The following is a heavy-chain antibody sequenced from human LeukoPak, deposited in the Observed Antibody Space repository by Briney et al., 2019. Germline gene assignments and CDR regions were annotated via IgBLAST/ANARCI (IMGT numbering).Heavy chain of an antibody. CDR2: ISGSGDST. D-gene: IGHD6-13*01. J-gene: IGHJ4*02. V-gene: IGHV3-23*01. CDR1: GFTVSSNF. Sequence: GGSLRLSCAASGFTVSSNFMSWVRQAPGKGLEWVSAISGSGDSTYYGDSVKGRFTISRDNSKNTLYLQMNSLRAEDTAVYYCAKTRPLDSSSWSHGDYWGQGTLVTVSS. CDR3: AKTRPLDSSSWSHGDY.